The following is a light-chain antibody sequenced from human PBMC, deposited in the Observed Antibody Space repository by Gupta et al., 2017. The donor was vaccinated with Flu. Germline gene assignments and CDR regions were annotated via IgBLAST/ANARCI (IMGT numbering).Light chain of an antibody. CDR3: PQYDSYPLT. V-gene: IGKV1-5*03. CDR1: QTFNNW. CDR2: KAS. Sequence: DIQMTQSPSTLSASVGDRVTITCRASQTFNNWLAWFQQKPGKAPKVLIHKASTLQSGVPSRFSGSGSGTEFTLTISSLQPDDFATYFCPQYDSYPLTFGGGTKVEIK. J-gene: IGKJ4*01.